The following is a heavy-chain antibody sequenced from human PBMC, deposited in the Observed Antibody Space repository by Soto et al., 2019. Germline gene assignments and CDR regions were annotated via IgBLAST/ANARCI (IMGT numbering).Heavy chain of an antibody. Sequence: QVQLQESGPGLVKPSGTLSLTCAVSGGSISSSNWWSWVRQPPGKGLEWIGDIYHSGSTNYNPSLKSRVTISVDKSKNQFSLKLSSVTAADTAVYYCAGWIQLQQYYYYGMDVWGQGTTVTVSS. CDR1: GGSISSSNW. CDR2: IYHSGST. D-gene: IGHD5-18*01. CDR3: AGWIQLQQYYYYGMDV. V-gene: IGHV4-4*02. J-gene: IGHJ6*02.